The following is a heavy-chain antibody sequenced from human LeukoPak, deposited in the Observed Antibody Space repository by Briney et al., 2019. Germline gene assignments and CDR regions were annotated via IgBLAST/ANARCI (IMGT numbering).Heavy chain of an antibody. J-gene: IGHJ3*02. CDR1: GYTFNSCY. V-gene: IGHV1-46*02. CDR2: INPSGGST. CDR3: ARGGGAGIAVADTSGAFDI. D-gene: IGHD6-19*01. Sequence: GASVKVSCKASGYTFNSCYMHGVRQAPGQGHEWMGIINPSGGSTSYAQKFQGRVTMTRDTSTSTVYMELSSLRSEDTAVYYCARGGGAGIAVADTSGAFDIWDQGTMVTVSS.